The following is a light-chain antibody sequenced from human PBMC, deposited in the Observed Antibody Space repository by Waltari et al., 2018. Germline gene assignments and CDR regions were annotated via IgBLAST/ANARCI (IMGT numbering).Light chain of an antibody. Sequence: EIVLTQSPGTLSLSPGERATLSCRASQSVSRALRTFAWYQQKPGQAPRLLIYDASTRATGIPDRFSGSGSGTDFTLTIIRLEPDDFAVYYCQRYGTLPSTFGQGTKVEIK. CDR1: QSVSRALRT. V-gene: IGKV3-20*01. CDR2: DAS. CDR3: QRYGTLPST. J-gene: IGKJ1*01.